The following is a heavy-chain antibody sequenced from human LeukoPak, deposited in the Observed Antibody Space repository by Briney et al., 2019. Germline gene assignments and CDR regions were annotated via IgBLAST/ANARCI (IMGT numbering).Heavy chain of an antibody. D-gene: IGHD3-22*01. J-gene: IGHJ6*02. V-gene: IGHV1-24*01. CDR3: TTGNRDDGSDYDLYYKYSMDV. CDR1: GYTFTELF. CDR2: FDPDDGEA. Sequence: AASVKVSCKVSGYTFTELFIHWVRQTPGKGLEWMGGFDPDDGEAVYEQKFQGRVTMTEDTSTDTAYMDLRSLRPEDTAVYYCTTGNRDDGSDYDLYYKYSMDVWGQGTTVTVSS.